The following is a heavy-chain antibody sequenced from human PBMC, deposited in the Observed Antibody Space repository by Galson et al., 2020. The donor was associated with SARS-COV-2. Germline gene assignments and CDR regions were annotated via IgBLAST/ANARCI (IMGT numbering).Heavy chain of an antibody. CDR1: GFTFSNYE. J-gene: IGHJ4*02. Sequence: TGGSLRLSCAASGFTFSNYEMNWVRQAPGKGLEWVSYISSSGRTIHYADSVKGRFTISRDNAKSSQSLQMNSLRAEDTAVYYCARLDAYGSGDCGQGTLVTVSS. D-gene: IGHD2-21*01. CDR2: ISSSGRTI. V-gene: IGHV3-48*03. CDR3: ARLDAYGSGD.